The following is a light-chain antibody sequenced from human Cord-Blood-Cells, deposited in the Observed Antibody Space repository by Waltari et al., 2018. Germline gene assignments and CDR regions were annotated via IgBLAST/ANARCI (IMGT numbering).Light chain of an antibody. V-gene: IGLV2-14*01. Sequence: QSARTQPSSLSGSPGQSTTISGTGTSSDVCGYNYVSWYQQHPGKAPKLTTYDVSKRHSGVSNRFSGSKYGNTASRTISGLQAEDEADYYCSSYTISSTNGVFGGGTKLTVL. CDR1: SSDVCGYNY. J-gene: IGLJ2*01. CDR2: DVS. CDR3: SSYTISSTNGV.